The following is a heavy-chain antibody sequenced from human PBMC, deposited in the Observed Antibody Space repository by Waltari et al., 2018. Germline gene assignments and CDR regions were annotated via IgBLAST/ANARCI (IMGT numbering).Heavy chain of an antibody. CDR3: ARLAAYSSSGTYFDY. CDR1: GYTFTSYY. V-gene: IGHV1-46*01. CDR2: IDPSGGSP. Sequence: QVQLVQSGAEVKKPGASVKVSCKASGYTFTSYYMYWVRQAPGQGLEWMGIIDPSGGSPTYGQKFQGRVTMTRDTSTSTVYMELSSLRSEDTAVYYCARLAAYSSSGTYFDYWGQGTLVTVSS. J-gene: IGHJ4*02. D-gene: IGHD6-6*01.